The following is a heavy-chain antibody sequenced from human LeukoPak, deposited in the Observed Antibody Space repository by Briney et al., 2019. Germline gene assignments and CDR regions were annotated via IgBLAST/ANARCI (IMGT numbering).Heavy chain of an antibody. CDR1: GYSISSGRY. Sequence: PSETLSLTCAVSGYSISSGRYWGWIRQPPGKGLEWIGSVFHSGTTYYNPSLKSRVTISVDTSKNQFSLNLRSVTAADTAVDYCARSLSTAGIDYWGQGTLVTVSS. J-gene: IGHJ4*02. CDR2: VFHSGTT. CDR3: ARSLSTAGIDY. D-gene: IGHD2-2*01. V-gene: IGHV4-38-2*01.